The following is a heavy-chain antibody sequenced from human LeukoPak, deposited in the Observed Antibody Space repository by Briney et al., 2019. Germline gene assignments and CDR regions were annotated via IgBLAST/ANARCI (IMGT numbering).Heavy chain of an antibody. CDR2: IWYDGSKK. CDR3: AKDSPVATW. CDR1: GYSFSSYG. D-gene: IGHD1-26*01. Sequence: PGGSLRLSCAASGYSFSSYGMQWVRQAPGKGLEWVAVIWYDGSKKYYADSVKGRFTISRDDSKNTLYLQMDSLRADDTAKYYCAKDSPVATWWGQGTLVTVSS. V-gene: IGHV3-33*06. J-gene: IGHJ4*02.